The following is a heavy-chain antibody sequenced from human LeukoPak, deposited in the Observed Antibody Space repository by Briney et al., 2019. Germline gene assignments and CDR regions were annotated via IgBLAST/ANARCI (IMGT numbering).Heavy chain of an antibody. D-gene: IGHD3-9*01. CDR3: ARHSRYDILTGRHRDEFDY. Sequence: SETLSLTCTVSGGSISSYYWSWIRQPPGKGLEWIGYIYYSGSTNYNPSLKSRVTISVDTSKNQFSLKLRSVTAADTAVYYCARHSRYDILTGRHRDEFDYWGQGTLVTVSS. CDR1: GGSISSYY. J-gene: IGHJ4*02. CDR2: IYYSGST. V-gene: IGHV4-59*08.